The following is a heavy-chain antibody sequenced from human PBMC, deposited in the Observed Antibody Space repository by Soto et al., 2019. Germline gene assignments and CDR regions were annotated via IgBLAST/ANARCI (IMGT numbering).Heavy chain of an antibody. CDR2: IIPIFGTA. Sequence: GASVKVSCKASGGTFSSYAISWVRQAPGQGLEWMGGIIPIFGTANYAQKFQGRVTITADESTSTAYMELSSLRSEDTAVYYCARDRGLRDGYNYVLHTGYVPFDYWGQGTLVTVSS. CDR1: GGTFSSYA. V-gene: IGHV1-69*13. J-gene: IGHJ4*02. CDR3: ARDRGLRDGYNYVLHTGYVPFDY. D-gene: IGHD5-12*01.